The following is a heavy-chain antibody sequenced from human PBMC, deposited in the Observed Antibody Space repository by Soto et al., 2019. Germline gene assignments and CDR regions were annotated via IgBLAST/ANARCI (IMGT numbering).Heavy chain of an antibody. CDR2: IYYRGST. Sequence: SETLSLTCTVSGGSISSYYWSWIRQPPGKGLEWIGYIYYRGSTYYNPTLQSRVAMSIDTSKNQFSLKLSSVAAADTAVYYCAREKIDSSGYYFDYWGQGTLVTVSS. J-gene: IGHJ4*02. D-gene: IGHD3-22*01. CDR3: AREKIDSSGYYFDY. CDR1: GGSISSYY. V-gene: IGHV4-59*12.